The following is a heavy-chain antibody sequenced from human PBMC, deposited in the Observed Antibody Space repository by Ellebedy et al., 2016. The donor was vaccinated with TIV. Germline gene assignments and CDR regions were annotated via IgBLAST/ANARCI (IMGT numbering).Heavy chain of an antibody. V-gene: IGHV3-7*01. CDR1: GFTLSSYG. J-gene: IGHJ3*02. D-gene: IGHD4-17*01. Sequence: GESLKISCAASGFTLSSYGMHWVRQAPGKGLEWVANINQDGSDKYYVDSVKGRFTISRDNAKNSLYLQMNSLRADDTSVYYCATDGSYGDFRSPAHAFVIWGQGTTVTVSS. CDR3: ATDGSYGDFRSPAHAFVI. CDR2: INQDGSDK.